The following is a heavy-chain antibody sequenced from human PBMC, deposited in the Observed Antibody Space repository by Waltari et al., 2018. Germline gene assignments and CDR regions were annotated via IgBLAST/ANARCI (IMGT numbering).Heavy chain of an antibody. V-gene: IGHV4-34*01. Sequence: QVQLQQWGAGLLKPSETLSLICAVYGGSFSTYYWSWIRQPPGKGLEWIGEINHSGSTNSNPSLQSRVTISIDTSKNQFSLKLSSVTAADTAVYYCAREYNYGPFLWGQGTLVTVSS. CDR3: AREYNYGPFL. D-gene: IGHD5-18*01. CDR1: GGSFSTYY. CDR2: INHSGST. J-gene: IGHJ4*02.